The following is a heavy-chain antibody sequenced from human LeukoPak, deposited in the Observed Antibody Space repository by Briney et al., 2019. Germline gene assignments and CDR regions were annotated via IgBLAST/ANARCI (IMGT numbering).Heavy chain of an antibody. J-gene: IGHJ4*02. Sequence: GASVKVSCKASGYTFTSYYMHWVRQAPGQGLEWMGIINPSGGSTSYAQKFQGRVTMTRDTSTSTVYMELSSLRSEDTAVYYCARDRLVRDFWSGYYLEYYFDYWGQGTLVTVSS. V-gene: IGHV1-46*01. CDR3: ARDRLVRDFWSGYYLEYYFDY. CDR1: GYTFTSYY. D-gene: IGHD3-3*01. CDR2: INPSGGST.